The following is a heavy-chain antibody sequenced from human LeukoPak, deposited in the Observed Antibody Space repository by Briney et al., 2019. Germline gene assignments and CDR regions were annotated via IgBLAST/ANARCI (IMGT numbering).Heavy chain of an antibody. Sequence: GGSLRLSCAASRFTLSSCSMNWVRQAPGKGLEWVSYISSSGSTIYYADSVKGRFTISRDNSKNTLYLQMNSLRAEDTAVYYCAREGPGSYFVDWGQGTLVTVSS. CDR2: ISSSGSTI. CDR1: RFTLSSCS. V-gene: IGHV3-48*01. J-gene: IGHJ4*02. CDR3: AREGPGSYFVD. D-gene: IGHD3-10*01.